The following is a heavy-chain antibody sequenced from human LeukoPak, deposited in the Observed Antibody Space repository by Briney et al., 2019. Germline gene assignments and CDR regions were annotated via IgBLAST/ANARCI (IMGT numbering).Heavy chain of an antibody. CDR3: ARQGDGYTNGNFDY. CDR2: ISAYNVNT. V-gene: IGHV1-18*01. J-gene: IGHJ4*02. Sequence: ASVKVXCKASGYTFSSYGISWVRQAPGQGLEWMGWISAYNVNTNYAQNLQGRVTMTTDTSTSTAYMELRSLRPDDTAVYYCARQGDGYTNGNFDYWGQGTLVTVSS. D-gene: IGHD5-24*01. CDR1: GYTFSSYG.